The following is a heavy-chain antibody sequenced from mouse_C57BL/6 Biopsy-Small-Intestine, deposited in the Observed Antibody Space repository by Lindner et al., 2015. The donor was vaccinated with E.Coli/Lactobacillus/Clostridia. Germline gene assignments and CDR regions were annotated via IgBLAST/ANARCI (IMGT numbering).Heavy chain of an antibody. J-gene: IGHJ3*01. CDR1: GYTFSSYV. D-gene: IGHD1-1*01. V-gene: IGHV1-14*01. CDR2: INPYHDGI. CDR3: TREAYYYDGSSPFSF. Sequence: VQLQESGPELVKPGASVKMSCKASGYTFSSYVIHWVKQKPGQGLEWIGYINPYHDGIKYNEKFKGKATLTSDKSSSTAYMELSSLTSEDSAVYYCTREAYYYDGSSPFSFWGQGTLVTVSA.